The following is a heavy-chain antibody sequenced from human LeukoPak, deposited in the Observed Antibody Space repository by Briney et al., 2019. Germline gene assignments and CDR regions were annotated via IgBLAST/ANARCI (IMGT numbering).Heavy chain of an antibody. V-gene: IGHV1-46*01. D-gene: IGHD3-10*01. CDR1: GYTFTSYY. J-gene: IGHJ3*02. Sequence: GASVKVPCKASGYTFTSYYMHWVRQAPGQGLEWMGIINPSGGSTSYAQKFQGRVTMTRDTSTSTVYMELSSLRSEDTAVYYCARDKLMTYYYGSGSYRAFDIWGQGTMVTVSS. CDR3: ARDKLMTYYYGSGSYRAFDI. CDR2: INPSGGST.